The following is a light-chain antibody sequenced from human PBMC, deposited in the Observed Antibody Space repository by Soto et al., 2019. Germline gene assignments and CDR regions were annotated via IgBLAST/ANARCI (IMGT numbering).Light chain of an antibody. V-gene: IGLV2-11*01. CDR3: CSSAGSYTPV. CDR2: DAT. J-gene: IGLJ3*02. Sequence: QSALTQPRSVSGSPGQSVTISCTGTSRDVCGYHCVSWYQQYPGKAPKSMLYDATKRPSGVPDRFSGSQSGYTASLTSSWLQDDDEADYYCCSSAGSYTPVLGRGTTLTV. CDR1: SRDVCGYHC.